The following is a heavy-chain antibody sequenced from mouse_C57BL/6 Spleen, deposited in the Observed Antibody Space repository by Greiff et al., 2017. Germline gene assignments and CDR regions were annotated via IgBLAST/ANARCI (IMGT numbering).Heavy chain of an antibody. CDR1: GYTFTDYY. Sequence: EVQLQQSGPELVKPGASVKISCKASGYTFTDYYMNWVKQSHGKSLEWIGDINPNNGGTSYNQKFKGKATLTVDKSSSTAYMELRSLTFEDSAVYYCANYYGSSLYWYFDVWGTGTTVTVSS. V-gene: IGHV1-26*01. J-gene: IGHJ1*03. CDR2: INPNNGGT. D-gene: IGHD1-1*01. CDR3: ANYYGSSLYWYFDV.